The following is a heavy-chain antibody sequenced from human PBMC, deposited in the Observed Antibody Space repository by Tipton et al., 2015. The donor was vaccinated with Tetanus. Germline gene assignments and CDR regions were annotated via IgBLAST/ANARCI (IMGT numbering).Heavy chain of an antibody. CDR2: FDPEDGET. J-gene: IGHJ6*02. V-gene: IGHV1-24*01. CDR1: GYTLTELS. CDR3: ATXEWAAAGXRENYGMDV. D-gene: IGHD6-13*01. Sequence: QVQLVQSGPEVKKPGASVKXXXKVSGYTLTELSMHWVRQAPGKGLEWMGGFDPEDGETIYAQKFQGRVTMTEDTSTDTAYMELSSLRAEDTAVYYCATXEWAAAGXRENYGMDVGGQGTTVTVSS.